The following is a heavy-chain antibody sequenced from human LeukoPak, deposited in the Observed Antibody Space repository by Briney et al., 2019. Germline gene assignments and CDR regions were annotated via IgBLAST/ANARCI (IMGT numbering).Heavy chain of an antibody. D-gene: IGHD3-22*01. Sequence: GGSLRLSCAASGFTFSSYAMHWVRQAPGKGLEWVANIRRDGSETHYVDSVMGRFTISRDNAKNSLYLQMNSLRAEDTAVYYCARDDTHYGSSGSFYDAFDIWGQGTMVTVSS. J-gene: IGHJ3*02. CDR3: ARDDTHYGSSGSFYDAFDI. CDR2: IRRDGSET. V-gene: IGHV3-7*01. CDR1: GFTFSSYA.